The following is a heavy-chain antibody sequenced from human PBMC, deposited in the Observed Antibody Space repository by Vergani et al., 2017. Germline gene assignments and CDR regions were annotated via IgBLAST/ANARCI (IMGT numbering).Heavy chain of an antibody. CDR1: GGSISSGDYY. CDR2: IYYSGST. D-gene: IGHD2-2*01. J-gene: IGHJ4*02. V-gene: IGHV4-30-4*01. Sequence: QVQLQESGPGLVKPSQTLSLTCTVSGGSISSGDYYWSWIRQPTGKGLEWIGYIYYSGSTYYNPSLKSRVTRSVDTSKNQFSLKLSSVTAADTAVYYSASVKSVVVPAAIDRIDYWGQGTLGTVSA. CDR3: ASVKSVVVPAAIDRIDY.